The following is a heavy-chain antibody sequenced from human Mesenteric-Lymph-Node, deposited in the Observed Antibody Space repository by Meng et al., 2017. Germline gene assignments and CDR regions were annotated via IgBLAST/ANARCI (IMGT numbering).Heavy chain of an antibody. CDR3: ARGVAPAGMLYWYFDL. V-gene: IGHV3-21*01. CDR1: GFTFSSYS. CDR2: ISTSTSI. Sequence: EVQLVESGGGLVKPGESLRLSCVASGFTFSSYSMNWFRQAPGKGLAWVSSISTSTSIYYADSAKGRFTISRDNAKDSLFLQMNSLRAEDTAVYYCARGVAPAGMLYWYFDLWGRGTLVTVSS. J-gene: IGHJ2*01. D-gene: IGHD6-13*01.